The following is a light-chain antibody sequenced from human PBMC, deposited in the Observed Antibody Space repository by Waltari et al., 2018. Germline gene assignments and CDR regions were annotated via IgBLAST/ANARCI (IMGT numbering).Light chain of an antibody. V-gene: IGKV3-11*01. CDR1: QSVGNY. Sequence: EIVLTQSPDTLSLSPGERATLSCRASQSVGNYLAWYRQKPGQAPRLLIFDASNRATGIPARFSGSGSGTDFTLTISSLEPEDFAVYYCQQRSNWSPALTFGGGTRVEIK. CDR2: DAS. J-gene: IGKJ4*01. CDR3: QQRSNWSPALT.